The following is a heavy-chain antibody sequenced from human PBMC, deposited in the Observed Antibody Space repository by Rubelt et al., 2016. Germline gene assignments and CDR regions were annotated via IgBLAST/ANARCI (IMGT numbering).Heavy chain of an antibody. V-gene: IGHV4-59*01. D-gene: IGHD6-13*01. CDR1: GGSISGYY. J-gene: IGHJ4*02. CDR2: ISYSGCT. Sequence: QVQLQESGPGLVKASETLSLTCTLSGGSISGYYWNWIRQPPGKGLEWLGYISYSGCTTYNPSLKSRVTISVDTSKNQLSLKWSSVTAADTAMYYCARFGAAAGTDYWGQGALVTVSS. CDR3: ARFGAAAGTDY.